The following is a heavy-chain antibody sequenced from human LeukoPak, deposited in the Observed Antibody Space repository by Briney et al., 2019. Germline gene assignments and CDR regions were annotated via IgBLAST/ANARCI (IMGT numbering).Heavy chain of an antibody. CDR1: GFTFDDYA. J-gene: IGHJ4*02. V-gene: IGHV3-23*01. CDR3: AKDLGGDCSGGSCYVY. Sequence: GGSLRLSCAASGFTFDDYAMSWVRQAPGKGLEWVSAISGSGGSTYYADSVKGRFTISRDNSKNTLYLQMNSLRAEDTAVYYCAKDLGGDCSGGSCYVYWGQGTLVTVSS. D-gene: IGHD2-15*01. CDR2: ISGSGGST.